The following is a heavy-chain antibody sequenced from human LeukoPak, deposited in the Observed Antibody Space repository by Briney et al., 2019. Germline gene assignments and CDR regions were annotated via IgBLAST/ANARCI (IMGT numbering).Heavy chain of an antibody. CDR3: AKERGSSWGTMDY. J-gene: IGHJ4*02. D-gene: IGHD6-13*01. CDR2: IRYDGSNK. V-gene: IGHV3-30*02. Sequence: GGSLRLSCAAAGFTFSSYCMHWVRPAPGKGLGWVGFIRYDGSNKYYADSVKGRFTISRDNSKNTLYLQMNSLRAEDTAVYYCAKERGSSWGTMDYWGQGTLVTVSS. CDR1: GFTFSSYC.